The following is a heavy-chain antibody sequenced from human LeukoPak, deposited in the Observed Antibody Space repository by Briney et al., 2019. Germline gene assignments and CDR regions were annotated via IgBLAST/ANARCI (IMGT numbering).Heavy chain of an antibody. CDR1: GDSNTNSLYY. V-gene: IGHV4-39*07. CDR2: IDYGGST. CDR3: ARGRGETMVRGLPRD. J-gene: IGHJ4*02. Sequence: SETLSLTRTVSGDSNTNSLYYWGWVRQPPGKGLEWIGTIDYGGSTYYNPSLKSRATISIDTSKNQFSLTLSPVTAADTAVYYCARGRGETMVRGLPRDWGQGTLVTVSS. D-gene: IGHD3-10*01.